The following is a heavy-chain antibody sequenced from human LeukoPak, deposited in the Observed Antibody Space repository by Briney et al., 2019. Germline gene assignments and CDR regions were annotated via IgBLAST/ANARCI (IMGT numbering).Heavy chain of an antibody. CDR2: INGDGSST. Sequence: PGGSLRLSCAASGFTFNNYWMHWVRHAPGKGLLWVSRINGDGSSTKYADSVKGRFTISRDNPKNTLYLQMDSLRAEDTAVYYCARVGNYSSVSFDCWGQGSLVTVSS. J-gene: IGHJ4*02. CDR1: GFTFNNYW. CDR3: ARVGNYSSVSFDC. V-gene: IGHV3-74*03. D-gene: IGHD3-10*01.